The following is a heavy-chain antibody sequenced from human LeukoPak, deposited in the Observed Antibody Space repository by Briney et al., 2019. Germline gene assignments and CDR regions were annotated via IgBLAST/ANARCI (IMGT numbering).Heavy chain of an antibody. CDR3: ASPYDYGDHYLDALHI. D-gene: IGHD4-17*01. CDR1: GDTFNSFA. V-gene: IGHV1-69*06. Sequence: GASVKVSCKASGDTFNSFAVSWVRQAPGQGLEWMGRIIPLFGTADYAQRYQGRVTISADNSLNTAYLDLSSLTSEDTAVYYCASPYDYGDHYLDALHIWGQGTIVTVSS. CDR2: IIPLFGTA. J-gene: IGHJ3*02.